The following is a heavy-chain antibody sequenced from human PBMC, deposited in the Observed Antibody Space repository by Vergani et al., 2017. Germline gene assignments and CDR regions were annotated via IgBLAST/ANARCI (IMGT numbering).Heavy chain of an antibody. CDR3: AVLGGDGDNFKAPAFDI. J-gene: IGHJ3*02. Sequence: QVQLVQSGAEVKKPGSSVKVSCKASGGTFSSYAISWVRQAPGQGLEWMGGIIPIFGTANYAQKFQGRVTITADKSTSTAYMELSSLRSEDTAVYYCAVLGGDGDNFKAPAFDIWGQGTMVTVSS. D-gene: IGHD5-24*01. CDR2: IIPIFGTA. V-gene: IGHV1-69*06. CDR1: GGTFSSYA.